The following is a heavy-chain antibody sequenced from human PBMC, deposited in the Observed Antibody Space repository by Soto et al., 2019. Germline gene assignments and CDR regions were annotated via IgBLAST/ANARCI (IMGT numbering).Heavy chain of an antibody. Sequence: EVQLVESGGGLVQPGRSLRLSCAAFGFTFDDYAMHWVRQAPGKGLAWVSGISWNSGSIGYADSVKGRFTISRDNAKNSLDLQMNSLRAEDTALYYCAKGSGGQQLGRYYFDYWGQGTLGTVSS. D-gene: IGHD6-13*01. CDR3: AKGSGGQQLGRYYFDY. V-gene: IGHV3-9*01. CDR2: ISWNSGSI. CDR1: GFTFDDYA. J-gene: IGHJ4*02.